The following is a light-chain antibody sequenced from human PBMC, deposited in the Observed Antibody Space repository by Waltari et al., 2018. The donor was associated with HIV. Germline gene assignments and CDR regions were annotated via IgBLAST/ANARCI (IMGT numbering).Light chain of an antibody. J-gene: IGLJ3*02. CDR1: TSNIGTNN. Sequence: QSVLTQPPSASGTPGQRIIISCSGSTSNIGTNNVNWYQQLPGTTPRLLMHSNIRRPSGVPDRFSGSSSGTSASLASSGLQSEDEADYYCSAWDASLGAWMFGGGTKLTVL. V-gene: IGLV1-44*01. CDR2: SNI. CDR3: SAWDASLGAWM.